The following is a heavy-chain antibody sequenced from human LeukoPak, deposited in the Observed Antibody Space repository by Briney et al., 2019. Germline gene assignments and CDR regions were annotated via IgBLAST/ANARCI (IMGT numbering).Heavy chain of an antibody. D-gene: IGHD6-13*01. CDR3: ARLVEGSSWYQYYYYYYGMDV. CDR1: GFTFSSYW. V-gene: IGHV3-7*03. J-gene: IGHJ6*04. Sequence: GGSLRLSCAASGFTFSSYWMSWVRQAPGKGLEWVANIKQDGSEKYYVDSVKGRFTISRDNAKNSLYLQMNSLGAEDTAVYYCARLVEGSSWYQYYYYYYGMDVWGKGTTVTASS. CDR2: IKQDGSEK.